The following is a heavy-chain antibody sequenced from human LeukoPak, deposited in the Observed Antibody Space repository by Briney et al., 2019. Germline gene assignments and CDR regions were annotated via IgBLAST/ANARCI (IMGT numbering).Heavy chain of an antibody. Sequence: GGSLRLSCAASGLTFSSYSMNWVRQAPGKGLEWVSSISSSSSYIYYADSVKGRFTISRDNAKNSLYLQMNSLRAEDTAVYYCARDRGTMVVAMDYWGQGTLVTVSS. V-gene: IGHV3-21*01. J-gene: IGHJ4*02. D-gene: IGHD4/OR15-4a*01. CDR3: ARDRGTMVVAMDY. CDR2: ISSSSSYI. CDR1: GLTFSSYS.